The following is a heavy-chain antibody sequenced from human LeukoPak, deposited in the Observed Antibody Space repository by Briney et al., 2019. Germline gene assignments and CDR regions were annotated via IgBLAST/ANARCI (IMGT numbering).Heavy chain of an antibody. V-gene: IGHV3-48*04. Sequence: TRGSLRLSCVGSGFIFNDYSMNWVRQAPGKGPEWVSYISSRSSTIYYADSVKGRFTISRDNAKNSLYLQMNSLRAEDTAVYYCARDLRRGIAARPRDDAFDIWGQGTMVTVSS. D-gene: IGHD6-6*01. CDR3: ARDLRRGIAARPRDDAFDI. J-gene: IGHJ3*02. CDR1: GFIFNDYS. CDR2: ISSRSSTI.